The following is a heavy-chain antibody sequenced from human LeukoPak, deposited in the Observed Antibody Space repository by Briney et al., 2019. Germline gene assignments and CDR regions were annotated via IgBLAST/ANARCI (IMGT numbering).Heavy chain of an antibody. CDR1: GYTFISYG. CDR3: ARGRRGENYGWFDP. CDR2: MNPNSGNT. V-gene: IGHV1-8*03. Sequence: ASVKVSCKASGYTFISYGINWVRQATGQGLEWMGWMNPNSGNTGYAQKFQGRVTITRNTSISTAYMELSSLRSEDTAVYYCARGRRGENYGWFDPWGQGTLVTVSS. J-gene: IGHJ5*02. D-gene: IGHD3-10*01.